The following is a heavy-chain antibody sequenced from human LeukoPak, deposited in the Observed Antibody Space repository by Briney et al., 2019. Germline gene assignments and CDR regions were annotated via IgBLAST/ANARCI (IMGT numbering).Heavy chain of an antibody. CDR3: ASGYYFGSGSYASLYYFDF. V-gene: IGHV3-20*04. Sequence: PGGSLRLSCVASGFTFDDYGMSWVRQPPGKGLEWVSGINWNGDNTGYADSVKGRFTISRDNAKNSLYLQMDSLRAEDTAVYYCASGYYFGSGSYASLYYFDFWGQGTLVTVSS. J-gene: IGHJ4*02. CDR1: GFTFDDYG. D-gene: IGHD3-10*01. CDR2: INWNGDNT.